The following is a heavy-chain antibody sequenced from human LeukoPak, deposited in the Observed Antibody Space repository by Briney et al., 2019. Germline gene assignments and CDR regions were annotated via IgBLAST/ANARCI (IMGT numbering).Heavy chain of an antibody. CDR1: GFTFSDYA. V-gene: IGHV3-7*01. CDR3: ARDSRGAFDY. Sequence: GGSLRLSCAASGFTFSDYAMSWVRQAPGKGLEWVANIKQDGSEKYYVDSVKGRFTISRDNAKNSLYLQMNSLRAEDTAVYYCARDSRGAFDYWGQGTLVTVSS. D-gene: IGHD3-10*01. J-gene: IGHJ4*02. CDR2: IKQDGSEK.